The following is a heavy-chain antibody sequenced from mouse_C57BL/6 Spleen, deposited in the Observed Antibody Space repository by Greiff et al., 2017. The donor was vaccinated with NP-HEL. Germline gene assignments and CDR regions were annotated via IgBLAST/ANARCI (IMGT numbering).Heavy chain of an antibody. CDR2: INPSSGYT. Sequence: VQLQQSGAELAKPGASVKLSCKASGYTFTSYWMHWVKQRPGQGLEWIGYINPSSGYTKYNQKFKDKATLPEDKSSSTAYMHLSSLTYADSAVYFLAGEVANGPKAWFDYWGQGTLVTVSA. D-gene: IGHD1-1*02. CDR1: GYTFTSYW. CDR3: AGEVANGPKAWFDY. V-gene: IGHV1-7*01. J-gene: IGHJ3*01.